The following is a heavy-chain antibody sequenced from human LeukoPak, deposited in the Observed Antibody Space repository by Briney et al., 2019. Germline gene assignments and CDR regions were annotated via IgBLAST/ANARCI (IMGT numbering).Heavy chain of an antibody. Sequence: GGSLRLSCAASGLTVSSNYMSWVRQAPGKGLEWVSSISTSSIYIYYADSVKGRFTISRDNAKNSLYLQMSSLRAEDTAVYYCGRGRGNSGSFDVFDIWGQGTMVTVSS. CDR3: GRGRGNSGSFDVFDI. J-gene: IGHJ3*02. CDR1: GLTVSSNY. V-gene: IGHV3-21*01. CDR2: ISTSSIYI. D-gene: IGHD1-26*01.